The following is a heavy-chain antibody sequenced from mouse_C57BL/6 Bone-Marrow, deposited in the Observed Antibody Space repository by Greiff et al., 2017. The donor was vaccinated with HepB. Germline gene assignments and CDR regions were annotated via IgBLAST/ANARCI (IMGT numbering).Heavy chain of an antibody. CDR1: GYTFTSYG. CDR2: IYPRSGNT. CDR3: ARWDGMDD. Sequence: QVQLKESGAELARPGASVKLSCKASGYTFTSYGISWVKQRTGQGLEWIGEIYPRSGNTYYNEKFKGKATLTADKSSSTAYMELRSLTSEDPAVYFCARWDGMDDWGKGTSVTVSS. V-gene: IGHV1-81*01. D-gene: IGHD2-3*01. J-gene: IGHJ4*01.